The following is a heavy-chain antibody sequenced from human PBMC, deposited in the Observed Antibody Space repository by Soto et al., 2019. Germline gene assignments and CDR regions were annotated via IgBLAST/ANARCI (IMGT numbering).Heavy chain of an antibody. CDR3: ARGPPIVMGNTIVPRNYYFDS. CDR1: GGSIRTGDYY. Sequence: SETLSLTCTVSGGSIRTGDYYWVWIRQTPGRGLEWIGSVYYTGTTYYTPSLQGRVTMSADTSKNTFFLELMSVTAADTAVYFCARGPPIVMGNTIVPRNYYFDSWGQGTLVTVSS. CDR2: VYYTGTT. D-gene: IGHD2-21*01. V-gene: IGHV4-39*02. J-gene: IGHJ4*02.